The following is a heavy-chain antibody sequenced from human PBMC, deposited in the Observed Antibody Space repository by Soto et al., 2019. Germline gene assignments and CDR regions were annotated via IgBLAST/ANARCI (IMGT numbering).Heavy chain of an antibody. J-gene: IGHJ5*02. CDR3: ARTLLDIVVVPAAIYWFDP. Sequence: GASVKVSCKASGYTFTTYAIHWVRQAPGQSPEWMGWINADNGDTKYSQKFQGRVTITRDTSASTAYMALSSLRSDDTAVYYCARTLLDIVVVPAAIYWFDPWGQGTLVTVSS. CDR1: GYTFTTYA. CDR2: INADNGDT. V-gene: IGHV1-3*01. D-gene: IGHD2-2*01.